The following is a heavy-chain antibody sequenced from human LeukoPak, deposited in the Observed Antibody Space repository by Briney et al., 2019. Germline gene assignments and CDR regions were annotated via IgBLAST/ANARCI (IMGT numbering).Heavy chain of an antibody. J-gene: IGHJ4*02. CDR3: ARGSPFFDY. CDR1: GFTFSSYS. Sequence: PGGSLRLSCAASGFTFSSYSMNWVRQAPGKGLEWVSYISSSSSTIYYADSVKGRFTISRDNAKNSLYLQMNSLRAEDTAVYYCARGSPFFDYWGQGTLVTVSS. CDR2: ISSSSSTI. V-gene: IGHV3-48*01.